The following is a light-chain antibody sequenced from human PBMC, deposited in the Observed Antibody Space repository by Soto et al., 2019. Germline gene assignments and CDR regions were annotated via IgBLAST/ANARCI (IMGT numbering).Light chain of an antibody. V-gene: IGLV2-14*03. CDR3: SSFTTSATLV. CDR1: NSDVGAYNY. Sequence: ALTQPASVSGSPGQSITISCAGSNSDVGAYNYVSWYQQHPGKAPKLIIFDVSNRPSGVSDRFSASKSGNTASLTISGLQAEDEADYYCSSFTTSATLVFGGGTKLTVL. J-gene: IGLJ3*02. CDR2: DVS.